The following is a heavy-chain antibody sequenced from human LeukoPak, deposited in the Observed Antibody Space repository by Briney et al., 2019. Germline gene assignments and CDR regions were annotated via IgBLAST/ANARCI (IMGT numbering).Heavy chain of an antibody. V-gene: IGHV3-30*18. J-gene: IGHJ4*02. CDR1: GFTFSSYG. CDR3: AKSYYDSSGYRGDLEY. D-gene: IGHD3-22*01. CDR2: ISYDGSNK. Sequence: PGGSLRLSCAASGFTFSSYGMHWVRQAPGKGLEWVAVISYDGSNKYYADSVKGRFTISRDNSKNTLYLQMNSLRAEDTAVYYCAKSYYDSSGYRGDLEYWGQGTLVTVSS.